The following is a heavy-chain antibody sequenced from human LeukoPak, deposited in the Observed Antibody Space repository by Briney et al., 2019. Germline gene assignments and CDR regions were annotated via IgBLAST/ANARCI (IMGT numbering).Heavy chain of an antibody. D-gene: IGHD3-3*01. CDR2: IYYSGST. CDR1: GGSISSYY. CDR3: ARGVTIFGVVIRYFDY. J-gene: IGHJ4*02. Sequence: SETLSLTCTVSGGSISSYYWSWVRQPPGKGPEWIGYIYYSGSTNYNPSLKSRVTISVDTSKNQFSLKLSSVTAADTAVYYCARGVTIFGVVIRYFDYWGQGTLVTVSS. V-gene: IGHV4-59*01.